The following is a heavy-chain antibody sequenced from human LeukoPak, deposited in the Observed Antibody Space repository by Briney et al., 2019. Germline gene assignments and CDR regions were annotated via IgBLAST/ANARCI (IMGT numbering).Heavy chain of an antibody. CDR2: ISSSSSYI. CDR3: ARGLGYYGSGSYGGV. J-gene: IGHJ3*01. Sequence: GGSLRLSCAASGLTFSSYSMNWVRQAPGKGLEWVSSISSSSSYIYYADSVKGRFTISRDNAKNSLYLQMNSLRAEDTAVYYCARGLGYYGSGSYGGVWGQGTMVTVSS. CDR1: GLTFSSYS. D-gene: IGHD3-10*01. V-gene: IGHV3-21*01.